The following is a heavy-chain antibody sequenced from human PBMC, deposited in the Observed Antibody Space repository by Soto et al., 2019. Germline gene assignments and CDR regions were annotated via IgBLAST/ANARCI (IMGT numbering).Heavy chain of an antibody. CDR2: ISGSGGST. CDR1: GFTFSSYA. D-gene: IGHD2-2*01. Sequence: SGGPLRLSCAASGFTFSSYAMSWVRQAPGKGLEWVSAISGSGGSTYYADSVKGRFTISRDNSKNTLYLQMNSLRAEDTAVYYCAKTFCSSTSCGMDVWGQGTTVTVSS. CDR3: AKTFCSSTSCGMDV. V-gene: IGHV3-23*01. J-gene: IGHJ6*02.